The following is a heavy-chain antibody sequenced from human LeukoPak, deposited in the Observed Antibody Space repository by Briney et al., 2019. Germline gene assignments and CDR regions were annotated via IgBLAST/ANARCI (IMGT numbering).Heavy chain of an antibody. Sequence: GGSLRLSCVASGFTFSSYAMSWVRQAPGKGLEWVSTISRSGGSTYFADSVKGRFIISRDKSKNTLYLQMNSLRGEDTAVYYCATETYHYDSSGYIWVGKYFAYWGQGTLVTVSS. V-gene: IGHV3-23*01. CDR3: ATETYHYDSSGYIWVGKYFAY. J-gene: IGHJ4*02. CDR1: GFTFSSYA. D-gene: IGHD3-22*01. CDR2: ISRSGGST.